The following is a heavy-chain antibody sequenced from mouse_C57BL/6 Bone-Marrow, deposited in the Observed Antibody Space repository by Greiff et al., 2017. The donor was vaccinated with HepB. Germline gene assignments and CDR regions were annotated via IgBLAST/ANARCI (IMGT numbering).Heavy chain of an antibody. CDR3: ARGYGPLDY. CDR2: ISSGSSTI. CDR1: GFTLSDYG. D-gene: IGHD1-1*02. Sequence: EVKLVESGGGLVKPGGSLKLSCAASGFTLSDYGMHWVRQAPEKGLEWVAYISSGSSTIYYADTVKGRFTISRDNAKNTRFLQMTSLRSEDTAMYYCARGYGPLDYWGQGTTLTVSS. J-gene: IGHJ2*01. V-gene: IGHV5-17*01.